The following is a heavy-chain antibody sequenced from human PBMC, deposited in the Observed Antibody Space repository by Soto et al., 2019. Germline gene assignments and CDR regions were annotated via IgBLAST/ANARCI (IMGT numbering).Heavy chain of an antibody. V-gene: IGHV1-46*03. J-gene: IGHJ5*02. CDR2: INPSRGTT. Sequence: GASVKVSCKASGYTFITYFMHWVRQAPGQGLEWMGVINPSRGTTSYAQKFQDRVTMTRDTSASTVYMELSSLRSDDTAMYYCAGSYISSSFWSAPGGKEPLVTVPS. D-gene: IGHD6-6*01. CDR3: AGSYISSSFWSAP. CDR1: GYTFITYF.